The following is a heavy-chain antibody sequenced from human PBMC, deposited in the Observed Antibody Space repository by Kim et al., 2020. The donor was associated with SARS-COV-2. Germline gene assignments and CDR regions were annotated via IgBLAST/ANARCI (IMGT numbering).Heavy chain of an antibody. CDR1: GYTFTSYG. Sequence: ASVKVSCKASGYTFTSYGISWVRQAPGQGLEWMGWISAYNGNTNYAQKLQGRVTMTTDTSTSTAYMELRSLRSDDTAVYYCARDRGYSYGSQKGDAFDIWGQGTMVTVSS. V-gene: IGHV1-18*01. D-gene: IGHD5-18*01. CDR2: ISAYNGNT. CDR3: ARDRGYSYGSQKGDAFDI. J-gene: IGHJ3*02.